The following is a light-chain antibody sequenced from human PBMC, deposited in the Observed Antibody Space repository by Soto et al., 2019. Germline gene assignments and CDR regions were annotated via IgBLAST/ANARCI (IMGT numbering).Light chain of an antibody. CDR1: SSNIGSNT. J-gene: IGLJ1*01. Sequence: SVLTQPASASGTPGQMVTISCSGSSSNIGSNTVNWYQQLPGTAPKLLIYSNNQRPSGVPDRFSGSKSGTSASLAISGLQSEDEADYYCAAWDDSLNGSYVFGTGTKVTVL. CDR3: AAWDDSLNGSYV. V-gene: IGLV1-44*01. CDR2: SNN.